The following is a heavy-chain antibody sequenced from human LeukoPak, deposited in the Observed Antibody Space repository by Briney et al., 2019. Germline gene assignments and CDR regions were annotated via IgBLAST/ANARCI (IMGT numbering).Heavy chain of an antibody. CDR2: IYPGDSDS. J-gene: IGHJ4*02. CDR1: GYSFSSYW. CDR3: ARLPVVNYYDSGGYSDYFDY. V-gene: IGHV5-51*01. Sequence: PGESLKISCKGSGYSFSSYWIAWVRQMPRKGLEWMGIIYPGDSDSRYSPSFQGQVTFSADKSITTAYLHWSSLKASVTAMYYCARLPVVNYYDSGGYSDYFDYWGQGTLVTVSS. D-gene: IGHD3-22*01.